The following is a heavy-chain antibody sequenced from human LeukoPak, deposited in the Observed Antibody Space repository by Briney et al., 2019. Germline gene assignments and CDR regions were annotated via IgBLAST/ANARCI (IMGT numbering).Heavy chain of an antibody. J-gene: IGHJ4*02. Sequence: RGSLRLSCAASGVAVSSSYMSWVRQAPGKGLEWVSIVYSDDIRYYVDSVKGRFSISRDTSRNTLYLQMNSLRAEDTAVYYCTRDSTTFRFGYWGQGTLVTVSS. CDR2: VYSDDIR. CDR3: TRDSTTFRFGY. V-gene: IGHV3-53*01. CDR1: GVAVSSSY. D-gene: IGHD4-11*01.